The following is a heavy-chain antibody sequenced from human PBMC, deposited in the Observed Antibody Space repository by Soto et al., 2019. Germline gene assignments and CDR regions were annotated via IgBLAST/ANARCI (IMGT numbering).Heavy chain of an antibody. J-gene: IGHJ4*02. Sequence: GGSLRLSCAASGFTFSSYAMSWVRQAPGKGLEWVSAISGSGGSTYYADSVKGRFTISRDNSKNTLYLQMNSLRAEDTAVYYCAGAYYDILTGYYPEIDYWGQGTLVTVSS. V-gene: IGHV3-23*01. D-gene: IGHD3-9*01. CDR2: ISGSGGST. CDR1: GFTFSSYA. CDR3: AGAYYDILTGYYPEIDY.